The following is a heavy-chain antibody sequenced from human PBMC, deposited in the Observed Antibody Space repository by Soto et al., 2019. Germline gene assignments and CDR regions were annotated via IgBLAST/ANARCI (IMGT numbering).Heavy chain of an antibody. D-gene: IGHD6-19*01. V-gene: IGHV1-18*01. CDR2: ISAFNGNT. J-gene: IGHJ6*03. CDR1: GYSFTNYG. Sequence: DQLLQSGAEVKKPGASVTVSCKASGYSFTNYGITWVRQAPGQGLAWMGWISAFNGNTHYAQKLQGRVTMTTDASTSTAFLELRSLRSDDTAVYYCARDRGVAPPVAGNTHYYYYMDVWGKGTTVTVSS. CDR3: ARDRGVAPPVAGNTHYYYYMDV.